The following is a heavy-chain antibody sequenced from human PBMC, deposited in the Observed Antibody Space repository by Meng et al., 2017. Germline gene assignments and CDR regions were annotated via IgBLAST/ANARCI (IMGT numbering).Heavy chain of an antibody. J-gene: IGHJ4*02. V-gene: IGHV3-23*01. D-gene: IGHD3-10*01. Sequence: GESLKISCAASGFSFSSHSMNWVRQAPGKGLEWVSAISGSGGSTYYADSVKGRFTISRDNSKNTLYLQMNSLRAEDTAVYYCAKWPHGSGLGRFIYFDYWGQGTLVTVSS. CDR3: AKWPHGSGLGRFIYFDY. CDR1: GFSFSSHS. CDR2: ISGSGGST.